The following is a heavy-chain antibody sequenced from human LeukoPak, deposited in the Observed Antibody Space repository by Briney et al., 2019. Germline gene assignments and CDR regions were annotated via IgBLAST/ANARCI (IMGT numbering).Heavy chain of an antibody. D-gene: IGHD5-24*01. CDR3: ASRDKGYYYGMDV. Sequence: GGSLRLSWAASGFTASGNYMSWVRQAPGKGLEWVSLLYSGGSTYYADSVKGRFSISRDNSKNTLYLQMNSLRAEDTAVYYCASRDKGYYYGMDVWGQGTTVTVSS. CDR2: LYSGGST. CDR1: GFTASGNY. J-gene: IGHJ6*02. V-gene: IGHV3-66*01.